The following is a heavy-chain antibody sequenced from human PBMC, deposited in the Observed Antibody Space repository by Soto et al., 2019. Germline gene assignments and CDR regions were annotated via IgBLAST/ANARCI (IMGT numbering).Heavy chain of an antibody. CDR1: GFTFSSYS. J-gene: IGHJ6*02. CDR3: ARPEYSSLSYGMDV. D-gene: IGHD6-6*01. Sequence: EVQLVESGGGLVQPGGSLRLSCAASGFTFSSYSMNWVRQAPGKGLEWVSYISSSSSTIYYADSVKGRFTISRDNAKNSLSLQMNSLRDEDTAVYYCARPEYSSLSYGMDVWGQGTTVTVSS. CDR2: ISSSSSTI. V-gene: IGHV3-48*02.